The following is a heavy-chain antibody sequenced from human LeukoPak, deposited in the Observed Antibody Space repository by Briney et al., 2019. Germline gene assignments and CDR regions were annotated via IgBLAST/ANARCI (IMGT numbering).Heavy chain of an antibody. V-gene: IGHV1-2*02. CDR1: GYTFNGYY. D-gene: IGHD1-26*01. CDR3: ASGASSGSGGVLLEFDY. CDR2: INPNSGGT. Sequence: ASVKVSCKASGYTFNGYYMHWVRQAPGQGLEWMEWINPNSGGTNYAQKFQGRVTMTRDTSISTAYMELSRLRSDDTAVYYCASGASSGSGGVLLEFDYWGQGTLVTVSS. J-gene: IGHJ4*02.